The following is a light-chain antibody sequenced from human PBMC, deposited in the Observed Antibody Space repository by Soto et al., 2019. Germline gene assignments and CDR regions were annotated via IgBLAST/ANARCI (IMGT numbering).Light chain of an antibody. J-gene: IGLJ3*02. CDR2: EVT. V-gene: IGLV2-23*02. CDR1: SSDVGSYNL. CDR3: CSYADSLTWV. Sequence: QSALTQPASVSGSPGQSITISCTGTSSDVGSYNLVSWYQQHPGKAPKLMIYEVTKRPSGVSNRFSGSKSGNTASLTISGLQAEDEADFYCCSYADSLTWVFGGGTKLTVL.